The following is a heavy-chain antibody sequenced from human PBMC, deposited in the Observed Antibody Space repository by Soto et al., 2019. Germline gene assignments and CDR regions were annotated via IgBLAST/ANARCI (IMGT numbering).Heavy chain of an antibody. CDR2: IYHSGST. Sequence: QVQLQESGPGLVKPSGTLSLTCAVSGGSISSSNWWSWVRQPPGKGLEWIGEIYHSGSTNYNPSLKSRVTISVGKSKNQFPLKLSFVTAAETAVYYGARNLMQWGGGRYWGQGTLVTVSS. CDR3: ARNLMQWGGGRY. D-gene: IGHD6-19*01. V-gene: IGHV4-4*02. CDR1: GGSISSSNW. J-gene: IGHJ4*02.